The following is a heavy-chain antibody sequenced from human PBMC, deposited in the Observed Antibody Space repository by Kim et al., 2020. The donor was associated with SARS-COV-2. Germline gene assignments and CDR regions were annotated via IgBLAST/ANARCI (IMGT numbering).Heavy chain of an antibody. V-gene: IGHV4-39*07. CDR3: ARVIHQGGFDP. J-gene: IGHJ5*02. CDR2: IYYTGTS. CDR1: GDSVGNSNYF. Sequence: SETLSLTCTVSGDSVGNSNYFWGWMRQPPGKGLEWIATIYYTGTSYYNPSFESRVTISLDTSKNQFSLNLASVTTADTAVYYCARVIHQGGFDPWGQGTL. D-gene: IGHD2-2*01.